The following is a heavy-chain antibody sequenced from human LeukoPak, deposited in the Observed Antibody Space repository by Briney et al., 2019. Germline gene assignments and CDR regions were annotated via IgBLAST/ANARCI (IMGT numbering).Heavy chain of an antibody. CDR1: GFTFSSYS. CDR2: ISSSSSYI. CDR3: ARANYDFWSGYPDY. Sequence: GGSLRLSCAASGFTFSSYSMDWVRQAPGKGLEWVSSISSSSSYIYYADSVKGRFTISRDNAKNSLYLQMNSLRAEDTAVYYRARANYDFWSGYPDYWGQGTLVTVSS. V-gene: IGHV3-21*01. D-gene: IGHD3-3*01. J-gene: IGHJ4*02.